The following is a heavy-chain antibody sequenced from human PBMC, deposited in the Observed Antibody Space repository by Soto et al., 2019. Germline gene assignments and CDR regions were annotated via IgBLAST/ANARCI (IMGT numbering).Heavy chain of an antibody. J-gene: IGHJ6*01. CDR2: IDWDDDK. Sequence: SGPTLVNPTHTLTLTCTFSGFSLNSNGMCVNWIRQPPGKALDWLALIDWDDDKYYSTSLKTRLTIPRDTSKNQVVLTMTNMDPRDTAMYYCARTSASPLGYPQVMEVWGQWTT. V-gene: IGHV2-70*13. CDR3: ARTSASPLGYPQVMEV. D-gene: IGHD1-1*01. CDR1: GFSLNSNGMC.